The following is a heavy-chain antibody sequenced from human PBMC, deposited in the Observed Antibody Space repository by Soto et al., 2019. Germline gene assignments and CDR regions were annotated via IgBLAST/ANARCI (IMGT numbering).Heavy chain of an antibody. CDR2: INHSGST. J-gene: IGHJ5*02. Sequence: SETLSLTCAVYGGSFSGYYWSWIRQPPGKGLEWIGEINHSGSTNYNPSLKSRVTISVDTSKNQFSLKLSSVTAADTAVYYCARVSRYWFGELFNWFDPWGQGTLVTVSS. CDR1: GGSFSGYY. V-gene: IGHV4-34*01. D-gene: IGHD3-10*01. CDR3: ARVSRYWFGELFNWFDP.